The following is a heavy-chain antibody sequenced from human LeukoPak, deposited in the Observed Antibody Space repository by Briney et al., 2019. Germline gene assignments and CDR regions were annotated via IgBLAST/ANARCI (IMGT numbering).Heavy chain of an antibody. Sequence: ASVKVSCKASGYTFTSYDINWVRQAPGQGLEWMGWINPNSGGTNYAQKFQGRVTMTRDTSISTAYMELSRLRSDDTAVYYCARELDYYDSSGYYYVWGYWGQGTLVTVSS. CDR3: ARELDYYDSSGYYYVWGY. CDR2: INPNSGGT. V-gene: IGHV1-2*02. J-gene: IGHJ4*02. CDR1: GYTFTSYD. D-gene: IGHD3-22*01.